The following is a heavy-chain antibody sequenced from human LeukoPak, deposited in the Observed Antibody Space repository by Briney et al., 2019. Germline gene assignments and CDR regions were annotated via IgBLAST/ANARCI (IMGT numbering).Heavy chain of an antibody. D-gene: IGHD5-18*01. Sequence: SETLSLTCAVYGGSFSGYYWSWIRQAPGKGLEWSGEINHSGSTNYNPSLKSRVTISVDTSKNQFSLKLSSVTAADTAVYYCARERIQLANWFDPWGQGTLVTVSS. CDR3: ARERIQLANWFDP. V-gene: IGHV4-34*01. CDR2: INHSGST. CDR1: GGSFSGYY. J-gene: IGHJ5*02.